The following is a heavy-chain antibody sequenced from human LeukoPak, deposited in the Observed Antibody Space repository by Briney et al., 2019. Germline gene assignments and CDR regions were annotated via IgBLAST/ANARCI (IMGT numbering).Heavy chain of an antibody. CDR1: GFTFSSYA. CDR3: AKDSRYSTSWSPFDS. CDR2: IGAGGVTT. V-gene: IGHV3-23*01. D-gene: IGHD6-13*01. J-gene: IGHJ4*02. Sequence: GGSLTLSCAASGFTFSSYALSWVRQAPGKGPEWVSAIGAGGVTTYYADSVKGRFTISRDNSKNTLYLQMNILRAEDTALYYCAKDSRYSTSWSPFDSWGQGTLVTVSS.